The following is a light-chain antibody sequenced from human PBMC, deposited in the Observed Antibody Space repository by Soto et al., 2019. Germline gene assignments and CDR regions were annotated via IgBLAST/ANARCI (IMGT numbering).Light chain of an antibody. CDR3: QQLYIFPLT. CDR2: DAS. Sequence: IQMTQSLSTLSASVGDRVTITCRASQSISSWLAWYQQKPGKAPKLLIYDASSLESGVPSRFSGSGSGTEFTLTISSLQPDDFATYYCQQLYIFPLTFGQGTRLEI. J-gene: IGKJ5*01. V-gene: IGKV1-5*01. CDR1: QSISSW.